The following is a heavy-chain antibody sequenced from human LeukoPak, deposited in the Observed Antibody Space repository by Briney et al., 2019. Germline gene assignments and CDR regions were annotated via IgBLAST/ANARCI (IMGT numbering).Heavy chain of an antibody. J-gene: IGHJ4*02. CDR3: ARVGYQLRQVGVIDY. D-gene: IGHD2-2*01. CDR1: GGSFSGYY. Sequence: SETLSLTCAVYGGSFSGYYWSWIRQPPGKGLEWIGEINHSGSTNYNPSLKSRDTISVDTSKNQFSLKLSSVTAADTAVYYCARVGYQLRQVGVIDYWGQGTLVTVSS. V-gene: IGHV4-34*01. CDR2: INHSGST.